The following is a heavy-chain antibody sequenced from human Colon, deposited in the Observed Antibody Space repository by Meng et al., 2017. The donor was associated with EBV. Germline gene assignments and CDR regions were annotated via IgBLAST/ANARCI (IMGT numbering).Heavy chain of an antibody. CDR1: GGSISSSNW. V-gene: IGHV4-4*02. D-gene: IGHD1-1*01. CDR2: ILHSGLT. Sequence: VQLQESGPGLVKPSATLSLAGSVSGGSISSSNWWGWVRQSPEKGLEWIGEILHSGLTNYNPSLQSRVTISVDKSKNQFSLEVTSVTAADTAIYYCMRDLLVLEKNEVWGRGTLVTVSS. J-gene: IGHJ2*01. CDR3: MRDLLVLEKNEV.